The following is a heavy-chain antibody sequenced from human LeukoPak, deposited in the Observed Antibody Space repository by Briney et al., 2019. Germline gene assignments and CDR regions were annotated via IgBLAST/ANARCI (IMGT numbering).Heavy chain of an antibody. CDR3: AHGGSYQFDY. J-gene: IGHJ4*02. CDR1: GGSISSSSYY. Sequence: TLSLTCTVSGGSISSSSYYWGWIRQLPGKALEWLALIYWDDDKRYSPSLKSRLTITKDTSKNQVVLTMTNMDPVDTATYYCAHGGSYQFDYWGQGTLVTVSS. CDR2: IYWDDDK. V-gene: IGHV2-5*02. D-gene: IGHD1-26*01.